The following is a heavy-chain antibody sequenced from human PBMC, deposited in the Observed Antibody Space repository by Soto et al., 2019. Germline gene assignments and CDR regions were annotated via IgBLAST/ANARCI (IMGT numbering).Heavy chain of an antibody. D-gene: IGHD2-15*01. J-gene: IGHJ4*02. CDR3: TRDDAPMGYCSGGSCYFDY. V-gene: IGHV3-49*03. CDR1: GFTFGDYA. CDR2: IRSKAYGGTT. Sequence: GGSLRLSCTASGFTFGDYAMSWFRQAPGKGLEWVGFIRSKAYGGTTEYAASVKGRFTISRDDSKSIAYLQMNSLKTEDTAVYYCTRDDAPMGYCSGGSCYFDYWGQGTLVTVSS.